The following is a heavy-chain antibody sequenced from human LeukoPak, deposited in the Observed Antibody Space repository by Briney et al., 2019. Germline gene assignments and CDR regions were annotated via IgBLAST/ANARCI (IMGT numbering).Heavy chain of an antibody. J-gene: IGHJ3*02. CDR3: ARDPSGSYYYAFDI. Sequence: PSETLSLTCTVSGGSISSSSYYWGWIRQPPGKGLEWSGSIYYSGSTYYNPSLKSRVTISVDTSKNQFSLKLSSVTAADTAVYYCARDPSGSYYYAFDIWGQGTMVTVSS. CDR1: GGSISSSSYY. D-gene: IGHD1-26*01. CDR2: IYYSGST. V-gene: IGHV4-39*07.